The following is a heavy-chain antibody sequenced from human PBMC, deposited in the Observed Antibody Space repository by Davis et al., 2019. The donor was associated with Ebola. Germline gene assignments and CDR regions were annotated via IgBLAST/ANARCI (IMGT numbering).Heavy chain of an antibody. Sequence: GGSLRLSCTDSVITFSSYAMTWVRQAPGKGLEWVSAISGSGGSTYYADSVKGRFTISRDNSKNLVYLHMNSLRVDNTAVYYCARGGVGDGYDERDAFDVWGPGTVVTVSS. CDR3: ARGGVGDGYDERDAFDV. D-gene: IGHD5-24*01. CDR2: ISGSGGST. CDR1: VITFSSYA. J-gene: IGHJ3*01. V-gene: IGHV3-23*01.